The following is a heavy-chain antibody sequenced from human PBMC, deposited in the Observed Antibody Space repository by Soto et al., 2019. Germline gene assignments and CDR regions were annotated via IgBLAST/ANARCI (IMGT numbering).Heavy chain of an antibody. Sequence: VQLLESGGGLVQPGGSLRLSCAASGFTFPNYAMSWVRQAPGKGLEWVSAIRSSGSSTWYADSVKGRFTISRDNSKKTLYLQMNSLRVEDTAVYSCAKAYGDYPYWYFDLWGRGTLVTVSS. CDR3: AKAYGDYPYWYFDL. V-gene: IGHV3-23*01. D-gene: IGHD4-17*01. CDR2: IRSSGSST. J-gene: IGHJ2*01. CDR1: GFTFPNYA.